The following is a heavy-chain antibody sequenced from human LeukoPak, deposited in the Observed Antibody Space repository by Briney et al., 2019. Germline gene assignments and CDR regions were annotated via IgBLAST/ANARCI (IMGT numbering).Heavy chain of an antibody. CDR1: GGSISSYY. CDR3: ARDASIAAAGMYYYYGMDV. J-gene: IGHJ6*02. D-gene: IGHD6-13*01. V-gene: IGHV4-59*01. Sequence: SETLSLTCTVSGGSISSYYWSWIRQPPGKGLEWIGYIYYSGSTNYNPSLKSRVTISVDTSKNHFSLKLSSVTAADTAVYYCARDASIAAAGMYYYYGMDVWGQGTTVTVSS. CDR2: IYYSGST.